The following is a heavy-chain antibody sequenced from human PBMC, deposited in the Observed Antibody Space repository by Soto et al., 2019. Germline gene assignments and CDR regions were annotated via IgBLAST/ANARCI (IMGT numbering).Heavy chain of an antibody. J-gene: IGHJ6*03. Sequence: KISCKGSGYSFTSYWISWVRQAPGQGLEWMGRIIPILGIANYVQKFQGRVTITADKSTSTAYMELSSLRSEDTAVYYWARTVNDILLHRLYYYMDVWGKGTTVTVSS. CDR3: ARTVNDILLHRLYYYMDV. V-gene: IGHV1-69*02. D-gene: IGHD3-9*01. CDR1: GYSFTSYW. CDR2: IIPILGIA.